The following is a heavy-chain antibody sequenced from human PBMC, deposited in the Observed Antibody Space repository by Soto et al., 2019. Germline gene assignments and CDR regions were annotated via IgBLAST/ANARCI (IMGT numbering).Heavy chain of an antibody. D-gene: IGHD3-22*01. Sequence: LRLSCSASGFTFSSYAMHWVRQAPGKGLEYVSAISSNGGSTYYADSVKGRSTISRDNSKNTLYLQMSSLRAEDTAVYYCVKDRYYDSSGYYYDYWGQGTLVTVSS. CDR1: GFTFSSYA. CDR3: VKDRYYDSSGYYYDY. CDR2: ISSNGGST. J-gene: IGHJ4*02. V-gene: IGHV3-64D*06.